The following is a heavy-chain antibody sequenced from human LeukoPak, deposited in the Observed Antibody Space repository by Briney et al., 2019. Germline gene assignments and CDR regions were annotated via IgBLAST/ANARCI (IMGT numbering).Heavy chain of an antibody. CDR3: ARPRYGSGSYYNENAFNI. D-gene: IGHD3-10*01. V-gene: IGHV3-7*01. J-gene: IGHJ3*02. CDR1: GFTFSSYW. Sequence: GGSLRLSCAASGFTFSSYWMSWVRQAPGKGLEWVANINQDGSGKYYADSVKGRFTISRDNAKNSLYLQMNSMKAEDTAVYYCARPRYGSGSYYNENAFNIWSQGTMVTVSS. CDR2: INQDGSGK.